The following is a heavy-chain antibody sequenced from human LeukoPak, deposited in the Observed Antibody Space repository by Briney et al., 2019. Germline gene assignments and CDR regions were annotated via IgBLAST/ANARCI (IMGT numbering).Heavy chain of an antibody. J-gene: IGHJ3*02. CDR3: AKALTVVVTAGAFDI. CDR1: GFTFDDYA. Sequence: GGSLRLSCAASGFTFDDYAMHWVRQAPGKGLEWVSGISWNSGSIGYADSVKGRFTISRDNAKNSLYLQMNSLRAEDMALYYCAKALTVVVTAGAFDIWGQGTMVTVSS. CDR2: ISWNSGSI. V-gene: IGHV3-9*03. D-gene: IGHD2-21*02.